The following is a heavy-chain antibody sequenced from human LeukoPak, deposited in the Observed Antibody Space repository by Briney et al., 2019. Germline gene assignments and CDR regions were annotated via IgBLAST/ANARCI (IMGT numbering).Heavy chain of an antibody. CDR2: IYYHGRT. D-gene: IGHD6-13*01. CDR1: GDPLSGYSNYK. CDR3: AREYSAFDY. V-gene: IGHV4-61*01. Sequence: SETLSLTCSVSGDPLSGYSNYKWSWIRQPPGKGLEWIGDIYYHGRTNYNPSLKGRGTSSVDTSKHQSSLTLTSVTAADTAVYYCAREYSAFDYWGQGTLVTVSS. J-gene: IGHJ4*02.